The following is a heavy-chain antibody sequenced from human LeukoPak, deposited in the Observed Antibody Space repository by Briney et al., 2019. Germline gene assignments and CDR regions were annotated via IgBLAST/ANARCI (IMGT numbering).Heavy chain of an antibody. Sequence: ASVKVSCKASGGTFRTFAISWVRQAPGQGLEWMGGIIPIFGIQDSAQKFQGRLTITADESTTTAYMELSSLRSDDTAIYYCGLSGNYYYYYMDVWGKGTTVTISS. J-gene: IGHJ6*03. D-gene: IGHD6-25*01. CDR3: GLSGNYYYYYMDV. CDR1: GGTFRTFA. CDR2: IIPIFGIQ. V-gene: IGHV1-69*13.